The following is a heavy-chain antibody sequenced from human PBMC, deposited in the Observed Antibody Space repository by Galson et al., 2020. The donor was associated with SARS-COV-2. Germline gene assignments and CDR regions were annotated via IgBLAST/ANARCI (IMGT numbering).Heavy chain of an antibody. CDR3: ARSYYDILTGYLAAFDI. CDR2: IDWDDDK. Sequence: SGPTLVKPTQTLTLTCTFSGFSLSTSGMRVSWIRQPPGKALEWLARIDWDDDKFYSTSLKTRLTISKDISKNQVVLTMTNMDPVDTATYYCARSYYDILTGYLAAFDIWGQGTMVTVSS. J-gene: IGHJ3*02. V-gene: IGHV2-70*04. D-gene: IGHD3-9*01. CDR1: GFSLSTSGMR.